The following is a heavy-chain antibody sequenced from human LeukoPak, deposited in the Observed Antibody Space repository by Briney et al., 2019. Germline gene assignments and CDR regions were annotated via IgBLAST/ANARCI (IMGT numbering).Heavy chain of an antibody. CDR3: TCIAARPGYYGMDV. D-gene: IGHD6-13*01. J-gene: IGHJ6*02. CDR1: GGSISSSSYY. Sequence: SETLSLTCTVSGGSISSSSYYWGWIRQPPGKGLEWIVSIYYSGSTYYNPSLKSRVTISVDTSKNQFSLKLSSVTAADTAVYYCTCIAARPGYYGMDVWGQGTTVTVSS. CDR2: IYYSGST. V-gene: IGHV4-39*01.